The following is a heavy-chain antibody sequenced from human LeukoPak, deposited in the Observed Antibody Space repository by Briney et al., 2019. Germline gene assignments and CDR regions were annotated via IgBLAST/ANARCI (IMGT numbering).Heavy chain of an antibody. CDR2: ISAYNGNT. CDR1: GYTFTSYG. CDR3: ARVFWRGDYHELNWFDP. Sequence: GASVKVSCKASGYTFTSYGISWVRQAPGQGLEWMGWISAYNGNTNYAQKLQGRVTMTTDTSTSTAYMELRSLRSDDTAVYYCARVFWRGDYHELNWFDPWGQGTLVTVSS. J-gene: IGHJ5*02. V-gene: IGHV1-18*01. D-gene: IGHD4-17*01.